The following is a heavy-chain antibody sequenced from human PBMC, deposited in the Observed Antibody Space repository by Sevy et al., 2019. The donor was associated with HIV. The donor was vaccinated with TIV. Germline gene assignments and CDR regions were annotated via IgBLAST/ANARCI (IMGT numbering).Heavy chain of an antibody. J-gene: IGHJ6*02. CDR2: ISAYNGNT. CDR3: ARDRVGATFPKTSYYYYYGMDV. D-gene: IGHD1-26*01. Sequence: ASVKVSCKASGYTFTSYGISWVRHAPGQGLEWMGWISAYNGNTNYAQKLQGRVTMTTDTSTSTAYMELMSLRSDDTAVYYCARDRVGATFPKTSYYYYYGMDVWGQGTTVTVSS. V-gene: IGHV1-18*01. CDR1: GYTFTSYG.